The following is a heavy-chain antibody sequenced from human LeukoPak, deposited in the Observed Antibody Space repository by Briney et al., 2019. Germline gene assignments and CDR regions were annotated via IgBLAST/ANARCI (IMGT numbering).Heavy chain of an antibody. CDR2: INHSGST. CDR1: GGSFSGYY. V-gene: IGHV4-34*01. Sequence: SETLSLTCAVYGGSFSGYYWSWIRQPPGKGLEWIGEINHSGSTNYNPSLKSRVTISVDTSKNQFSLKLSSVTAADTAVYHCARGYSGSWYRFDYWGQGTLVTVPS. CDR3: ARGYSGSWYRFDY. J-gene: IGHJ4*02. D-gene: IGHD6-13*01.